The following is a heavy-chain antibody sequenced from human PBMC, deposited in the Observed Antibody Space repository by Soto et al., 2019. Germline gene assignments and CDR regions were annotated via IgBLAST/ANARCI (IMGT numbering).Heavy chain of an antibody. CDR2: ISWNSGSI. J-gene: IGHJ4*02. V-gene: IGHV3-9*01. CDR1: GFTFDDYA. Sequence: GGSLRLSCAASGFTFDDYAMHWVRQAPGKGLEWVSGISWNSGSIGYADSVKGRFTISRDNAKNSLYLQTNSLRAEDTALYYCAKDITAKRGGPFDYWGQGTLVTVSS. D-gene: IGHD6-25*01. CDR3: AKDITAKRGGPFDY.